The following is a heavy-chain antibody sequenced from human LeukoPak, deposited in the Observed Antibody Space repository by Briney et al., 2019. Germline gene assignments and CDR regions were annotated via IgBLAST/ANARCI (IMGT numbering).Heavy chain of an antibody. J-gene: IGHJ4*02. CDR2: ISGSGGST. D-gene: IGHD3-3*01. CDR3: ARENYDFWSGYYTGGLGYFDY. CDR1: GFTFSSYA. Sequence: GGSLRLSCAASGFTFSSYAMSWVRQAPGKGLEWVSAISGSGGSTYYADSVKGRFTISRDNSKNTLYLQMNSLRAEDTAVYYCARENYDFWSGYYTGGLGYFDYWGQGTLVTVSS. V-gene: IGHV3-23*01.